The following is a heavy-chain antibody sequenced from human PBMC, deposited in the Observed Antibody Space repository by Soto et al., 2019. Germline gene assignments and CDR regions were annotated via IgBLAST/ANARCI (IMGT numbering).Heavy chain of an antibody. CDR1: GFTFSSYA. CDR2: ISYDGSNK. CDR3: ARDSNYYDSSGYWAGDAFDI. D-gene: IGHD3-22*01. J-gene: IGHJ3*02. V-gene: IGHV3-30-3*01. Sequence: QVQLVESGGGVVQPGRSPRLSCAASGFTFSSYAMHWVRQAPGKGLEWVAVISYDGSNKYYADSVKGRFTISRDNSKNTLYLQMNSLRAEDTAVYYCARDSNYYDSSGYWAGDAFDIWGQGTMVTVSS.